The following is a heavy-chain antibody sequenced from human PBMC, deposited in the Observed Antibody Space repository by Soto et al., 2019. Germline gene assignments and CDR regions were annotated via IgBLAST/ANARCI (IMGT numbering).Heavy chain of an antibody. CDR3: ARSSITIFGVVTDLDY. V-gene: IGHV1-3*01. CDR1: GYTFTSYA. CDR2: INAGNGNT. J-gene: IGHJ4*02. D-gene: IGHD3-3*01. Sequence: GASVKVSCKASGYTFTSYAMHWVRQAPGQRLEWMGWINAGNGNTKYSQKFQGRVTITRDTSASTAYMELSSLRSEDTAVYYCARSSITIFGVVTDLDYWGQGTLVTVSS.